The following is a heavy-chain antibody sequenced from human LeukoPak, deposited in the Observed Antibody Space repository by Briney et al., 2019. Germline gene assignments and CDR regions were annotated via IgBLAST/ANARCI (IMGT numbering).Heavy chain of an antibody. CDR1: GFTFSSYS. V-gene: IGHV3-21*01. J-gene: IGHJ4*02. CDR3: ARDIDDTGFDY. Sequence: GGSLRLSCAASGFTFSSYSMNWVRQAPGKGLEWVSSISSSSSYIYHADSVKGRFTISRDNAKNSLYLQMNSLRAEDTAVYYCARDIDDTGFDYWGQGTLVTVSS. D-gene: IGHD3-22*01. CDR2: ISSSSSYI.